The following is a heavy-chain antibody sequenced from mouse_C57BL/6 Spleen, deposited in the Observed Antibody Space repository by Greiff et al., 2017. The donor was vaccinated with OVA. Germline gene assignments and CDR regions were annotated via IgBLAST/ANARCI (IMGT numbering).Heavy chain of an antibody. CDR1: GYTFTSYW. Sequence: QVQLQQSGAELVRPGSSVKLSCKASGYTFTSYWMDWVKQRPGQGLEWIGNIYPSDSETHYNQKFKDKATLTVDKSSSTAYMQLSSLTSEDSAVYYCARSYDGYYLAWFSYWGQGTLVTVSA. J-gene: IGHJ3*01. D-gene: IGHD2-3*01. CDR2: IYPSDSET. CDR3: ARSYDGYYLAWFSY. V-gene: IGHV1-61*01.